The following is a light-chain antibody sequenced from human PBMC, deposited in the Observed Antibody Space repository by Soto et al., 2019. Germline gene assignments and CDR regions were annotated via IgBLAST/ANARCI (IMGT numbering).Light chain of an antibody. CDR3: QQYYSPPLT. Sequence: DIVMTQSPDSLAVSLGERATINCKSSQSIFYSSTNKNYLAWYQQKPGQPPELLIYWASTRESGVPDRFSGSGSATDFTLTISSLQAEDVAVYYCQQYYSPPLTFGGGTKVEIK. V-gene: IGKV4-1*01. J-gene: IGKJ4*01. CDR2: WAS. CDR1: QSIFYSSTNKNY.